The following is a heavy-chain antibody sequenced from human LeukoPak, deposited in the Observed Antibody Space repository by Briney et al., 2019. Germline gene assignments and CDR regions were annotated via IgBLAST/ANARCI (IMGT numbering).Heavy chain of an antibody. V-gene: IGHV3-33*01. D-gene: IGHD3-3*01. J-gene: IGHJ4*02. CDR2: ICYDGSNK. Sequence: GGSLRLSCAASGFTFSSYGMHWARQAPGKGLEWVAVICYDGSNKYYADSVKGRFTISRDNSKNTLYLQMNSLRDEDTAVYYCAREAFVLRFLEWFPNYFDYWGQGTLVTVS. CDR3: AREAFVLRFLEWFPNYFDY. CDR1: GFTFSSYG.